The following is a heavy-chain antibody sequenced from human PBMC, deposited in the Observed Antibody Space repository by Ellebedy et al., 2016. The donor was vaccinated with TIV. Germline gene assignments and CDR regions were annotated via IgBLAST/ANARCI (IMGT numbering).Heavy chain of an antibody. J-gene: IGHJ3*02. Sequence: SETLSLXXAVYGGSFSGYYWSWIRQPPGKGLEWIGEINHSGSTNYNPSLKSRVTISVDTSKNQFSLKLSSVTAADTAVYYCARGRRRFLEWLFTPHDAFDIWGQGTMVTVSS. D-gene: IGHD3-3*01. V-gene: IGHV4-34*01. CDR3: ARGRRRFLEWLFTPHDAFDI. CDR2: INHSGST. CDR1: GGSFSGYY.